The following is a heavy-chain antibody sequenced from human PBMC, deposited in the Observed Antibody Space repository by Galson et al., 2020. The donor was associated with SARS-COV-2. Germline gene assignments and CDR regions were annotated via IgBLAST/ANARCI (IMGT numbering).Heavy chain of an antibody. J-gene: IGHJ4*02. CDR3: ARGVEVGATVFDY. V-gene: IGHV1-24*01. D-gene: IGHD1-26*01. CDR1: GYTLTELS. CDR2: FDPEDGET. Sequence: ASVKVSCKVSGYTLTELSMHWVRQAPGKGLEWMGGFDPEDGETIYAQKFQGRFTISRDNSKNTLYLQMNSLRAEDTAVYYCARGVEVGATVFDYWGQGTLVTVSS.